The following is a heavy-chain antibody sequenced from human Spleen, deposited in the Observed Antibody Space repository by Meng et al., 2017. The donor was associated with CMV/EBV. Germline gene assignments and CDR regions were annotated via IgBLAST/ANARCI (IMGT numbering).Heavy chain of an antibody. CDR3: VRDPIYKSDIEARRSWSYFDS. J-gene: IGHJ4*02. V-gene: IGHV3-21*01. Sequence: GESLKISCVASGFPFSGYSMNWVRQAPGKGLEWVSSISSASTYIYYADSVRGRFTISRDNAKNSLYLEMNSLRAEDTAVYYCVRDPIYKSDIEARRSWSYFDSWGQGTLVTVSS. CDR1: GFPFSGYS. CDR2: ISSASTYI. D-gene: IGHD6-6*01.